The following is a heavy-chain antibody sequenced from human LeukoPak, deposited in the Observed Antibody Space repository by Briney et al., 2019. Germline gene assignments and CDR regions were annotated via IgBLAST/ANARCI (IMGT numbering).Heavy chain of an antibody. CDR2: ITGDGSST. CDR1: GFTFSTHW. J-gene: IGHJ4*02. Sequence: GGSLRLSCATSGFTFSTHWMHWVRQGPGKGLVWVSRITGDGSSTTYADSVKGRFAISRDNAKNTLFLQMNSLGAEDTAVYYCARGSNYALHYWGQGTLVTVSS. D-gene: IGHD4-11*01. CDR3: ARGSNYALHY. V-gene: IGHV3-74*01.